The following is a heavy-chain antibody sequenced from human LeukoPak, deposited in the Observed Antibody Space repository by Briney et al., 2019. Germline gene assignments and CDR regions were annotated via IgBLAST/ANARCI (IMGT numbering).Heavy chain of an antibody. CDR3: ARGSYYYYMDV. V-gene: IGHV3-74*01. CDR1: GFTFRSYW. Sequence: PGGSLRLSRAASGFTFRSYWMHWVRQAPGKGLVWVSRINTDGSSTNYADSVKGRFTISRDNAKNTLYLQMNSLRAEDTAVYYCARGSYYYYMDVWGKGTTVTVSS. CDR2: INTDGSST. J-gene: IGHJ6*03.